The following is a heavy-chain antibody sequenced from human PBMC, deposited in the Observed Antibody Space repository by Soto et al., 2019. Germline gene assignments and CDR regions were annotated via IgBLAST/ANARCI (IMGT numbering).Heavy chain of an antibody. V-gene: IGHV1-3*01. Sequence: SVKVSCKASGYTFTSCAMHWVRQAPGQRLEWMGWINAGNGNTKYSQKFQGRVTITRDTSASTAYMELSSLRSEDTAVYYCGRYRERGRYFDYWGQGTLVTVSS. CDR1: GYTFTSCA. CDR3: GRYRERGRYFDY. D-gene: IGHD3-16*01. J-gene: IGHJ4*02. CDR2: INAGNGNT.